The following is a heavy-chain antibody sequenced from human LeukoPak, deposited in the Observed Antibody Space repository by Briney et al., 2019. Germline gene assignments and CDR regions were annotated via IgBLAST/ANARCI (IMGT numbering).Heavy chain of an antibody. Sequence: SETLSLTCTVSGGSISSYYWSWIRQPPGKGLEWIGYIYDSGSTNYNPSLKSRVTISVDTSKNQFSLKLSSVTAADAAVYYCASLTTADAFDIWGQGTMVTVSS. J-gene: IGHJ3*02. D-gene: IGHD3-22*01. V-gene: IGHV4-59*01. CDR2: IYDSGST. CDR3: ASLTTADAFDI. CDR1: GGSISSYY.